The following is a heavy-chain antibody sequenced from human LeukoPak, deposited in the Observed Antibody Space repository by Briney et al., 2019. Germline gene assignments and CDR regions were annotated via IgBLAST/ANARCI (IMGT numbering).Heavy chain of an antibody. CDR3: ASNKGQWLFSD. J-gene: IGHJ4*02. Sequence: SETLSLTCTVSGGPISSYYWNWIRQPPGKGLEWIGNIYYSGSTNYNPYLKSRVTISVDTSKNQFSLRLSSVTAADTAVYYCASNKGQWLFSDWGQGTLVTVSS. D-gene: IGHD6-19*01. CDR1: GGPISSYY. CDR2: IYYSGST. V-gene: IGHV4-59*08.